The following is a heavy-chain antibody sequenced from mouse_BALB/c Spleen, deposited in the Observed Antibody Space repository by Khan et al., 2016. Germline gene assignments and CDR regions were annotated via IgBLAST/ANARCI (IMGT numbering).Heavy chain of an antibody. Sequence: QVQLQQSGAELAKPGASVKMSCKASGYTFTSYWMHWVKQRPGQGLEWIGYINPSTGYTEYNQKFKDKATLTADKSSSTAYMQLSSLTSEDSAVYYCARSQSGTLDYWGHGTTLTVAS. CDR2: INPSTGYT. CDR3: ARSQSGTLDY. D-gene: IGHD4-1*01. V-gene: IGHV1-7*01. CDR1: GYTFTSYW. J-gene: IGHJ2*01.